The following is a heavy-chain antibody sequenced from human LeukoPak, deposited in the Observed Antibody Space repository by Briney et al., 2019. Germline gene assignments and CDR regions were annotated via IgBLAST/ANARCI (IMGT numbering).Heavy chain of an antibody. J-gene: IGHJ5*02. CDR1: GFTFSSYG. V-gene: IGHV3-33*01. Sequence: PGRSLRLSCAASGFTFSSYGMHWVRQAPGKGLEWVAVIWYDGSNKYYADSVKGRFTISRGNSKNTLYLQTNSLRAEDTAVYYCAREWLAENWFDPWGQGTLVTVSS. CDR3: AREWLAENWFDP. CDR2: IWYDGSNK. D-gene: IGHD6-19*01.